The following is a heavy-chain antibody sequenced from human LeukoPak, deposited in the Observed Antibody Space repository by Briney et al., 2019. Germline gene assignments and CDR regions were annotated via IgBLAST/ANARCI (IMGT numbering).Heavy chain of an antibody. CDR2: IYHSGST. D-gene: IGHD2-8*01. V-gene: IGHV4-39*07. CDR3: AREEEGIVLMVYAPGNFDY. J-gene: IGHJ4*02. CDR1: GGSISTSSYY. Sequence: PSETLSLTCTVSGGSISTSSYYWGWIRQPPGKGLEWIGSIYHSGSTYYNPSLKSRVTISVDTSKNQFSLKLSSVTAADTAVYYCAREEEGIVLMVYAPGNFDYWGQGTLVTVSS.